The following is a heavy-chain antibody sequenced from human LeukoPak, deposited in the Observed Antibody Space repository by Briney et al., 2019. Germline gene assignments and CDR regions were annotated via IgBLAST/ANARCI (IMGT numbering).Heavy chain of an antibody. CDR3: TYSSSWSGRYDY. Sequence: GASVKVSCKASGYTFTGYYMHWVRQAPGQGLEWMGWINPNSGGTNYAQKFQGRVTVTRDTSISTAYMELSRLRSDDTAVYYCTYSSSWSGRYDYWGQGTLVTVSS. CDR2: INPNSGGT. D-gene: IGHD6-13*01. V-gene: IGHV1-2*02. CDR1: GYTFTGYY. J-gene: IGHJ4*02.